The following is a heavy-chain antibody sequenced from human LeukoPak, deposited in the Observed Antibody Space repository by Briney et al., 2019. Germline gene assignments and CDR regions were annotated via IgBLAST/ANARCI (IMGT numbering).Heavy chain of an antibody. D-gene: IGHD4-23*01. Sequence: GGSLRLSCAASGFTFSSYWMSWVRQAPGKGLEWVAHIKQDGSEKYYVDSVKGRFTISRDNAKNSLYLQMNSLRAEDTAVYYCARSPLGKRSTYFDYWGQGTLVTVSS. CDR2: IKQDGSEK. J-gene: IGHJ4*02. CDR1: GFTFSSYW. V-gene: IGHV3-7*01. CDR3: ARSPLGKRSTYFDY.